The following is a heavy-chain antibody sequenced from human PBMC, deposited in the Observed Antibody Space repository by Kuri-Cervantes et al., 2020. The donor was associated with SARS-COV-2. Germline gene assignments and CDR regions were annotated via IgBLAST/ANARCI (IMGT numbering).Heavy chain of an antibody. Sequence: SQTLSLTCAVYGGSFSGYHWSWIRQPPGKGLEWIGEINHSGSTNYNPSLKSRVTISVDTSKNQFSLKLSSVTAADTAVYYCARCRRIAAASRWFDPWGQGTLVTVSS. D-gene: IGHD6-13*01. CDR2: INHSGST. J-gene: IGHJ5*02. CDR1: GGSFSGYH. V-gene: IGHV4-34*01. CDR3: ARCRRIAAASRWFDP.